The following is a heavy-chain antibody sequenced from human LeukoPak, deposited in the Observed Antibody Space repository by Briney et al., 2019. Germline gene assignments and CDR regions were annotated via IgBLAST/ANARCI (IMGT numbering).Heavy chain of an antibody. V-gene: IGHV1-2*02. Sequence: ASVKVSFKASGYTFTGYYMHWVRQAPGQGLEWMGWINPNSGGTNYAQKFQGRVTMTRDTSISTAYMELSRLRSDDTAVYYCARVLWQWLVHGGTGFDYWGQGTLVTVSS. CDR2: INPNSGGT. CDR3: ARVLWQWLVHGGTGFDY. CDR1: GYTFTGYY. D-gene: IGHD6-19*01. J-gene: IGHJ4*02.